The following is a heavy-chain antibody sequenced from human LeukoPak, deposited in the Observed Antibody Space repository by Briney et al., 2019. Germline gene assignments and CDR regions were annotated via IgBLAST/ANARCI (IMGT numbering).Heavy chain of an antibody. Sequence: PGGSLRLSCAASGFTFSSYWMSWVRQAPGKGLEWVANINQDGSEKYYVDSVKGRFTISRDNSKNSLYLQMNSLRAGDTAVYYCARDRHGETGDWCFDLWGRGTLVTVSS. V-gene: IGHV3-7*01. D-gene: IGHD4-17*01. CDR2: INQDGSEK. J-gene: IGHJ2*01. CDR1: GFTFSSYW. CDR3: ARDRHGETGDWCFDL.